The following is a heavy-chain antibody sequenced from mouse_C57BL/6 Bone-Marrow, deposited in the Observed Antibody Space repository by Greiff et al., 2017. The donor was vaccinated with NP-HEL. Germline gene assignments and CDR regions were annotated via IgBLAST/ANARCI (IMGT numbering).Heavy chain of an antibody. Sequence: VQLQQPGAELVKPGASVKLSCKASGYTFTSYWMHWVKQRPGQGLEWIGMIHPNSGSTNYNEKFKSKATLTVDKYSSTAYMQLSSLTSEDSAVYYCAREIYYYGSSYLYWYFDVWGTGTTVTVSS. CDR2: IHPNSGST. V-gene: IGHV1-64*01. CDR1: GYTFTSYW. D-gene: IGHD1-1*01. CDR3: AREIYYYGSSYLYWYFDV. J-gene: IGHJ1*03.